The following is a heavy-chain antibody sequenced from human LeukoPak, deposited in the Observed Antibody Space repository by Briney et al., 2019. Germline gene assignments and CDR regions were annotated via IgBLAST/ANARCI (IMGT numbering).Heavy chain of an antibody. CDR3: AKDLRGYSYGYFDY. V-gene: IGHV3-23*01. CDR1: GFTFSSYA. Sequence: GGSLRLSCAASGFTFSSYAMSWVRQAPGKGLEWVSAISGSGGSTYYADSVKGRFTISRDNSKNTLYLQMNSLRAGDTAVYYCAKDLRGYSYGYFDYWGQGTLVTVSS. CDR2: ISGSGGST. J-gene: IGHJ4*02. D-gene: IGHD5-18*01.